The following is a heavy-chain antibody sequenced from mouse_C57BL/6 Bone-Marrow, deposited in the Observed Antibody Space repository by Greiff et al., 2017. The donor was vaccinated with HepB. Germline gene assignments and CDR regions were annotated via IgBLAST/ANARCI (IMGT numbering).Heavy chain of an antibody. CDR2: IDPETGGT. J-gene: IGHJ3*01. V-gene: IGHV1-15*01. CDR3: TGWLPSWFAY. D-gene: IGHD2-3*01. Sequence: QVQLKESGAELVRPGASVTLSCKASGYTFTDYEMHWVKQTPVHGLEWIGAIDPETGGTAYNQKFKGKAILTADKSSSTAYMELRSLTSEDSAVYYCTGWLPSWFAYWGQGTLVTVSA. CDR1: GYTFTDYE.